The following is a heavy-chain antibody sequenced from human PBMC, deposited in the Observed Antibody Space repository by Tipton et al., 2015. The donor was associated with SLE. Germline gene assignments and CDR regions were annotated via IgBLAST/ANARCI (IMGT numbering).Heavy chain of an antibody. V-gene: IGHV4-59*08. Sequence: TLSLTCSVSGGSISSNYWIWIRQPPGKGLEWIGYISDGGGTNYNPSLKSRVTISVDPAKNQFSLKLASLTAAGTAVYYCARGMVTWRGAILGVDVWGQGTTVNVSS. D-gene: IGHD2-21*02. CDR2: ISDGGGT. J-gene: IGHJ6*02. CDR3: ARGMVTWRGAILGVDV. CDR1: GGSISSNY.